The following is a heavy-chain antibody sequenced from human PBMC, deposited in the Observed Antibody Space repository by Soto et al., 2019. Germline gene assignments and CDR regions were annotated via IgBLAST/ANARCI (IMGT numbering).Heavy chain of an antibody. J-gene: IGHJ5*02. Sequence: GGSLRLSCAASGFTFSSYAMSWVRQAPGKGLEWVSAISGSGGSTYYADSVKGRFTISRDNSKNTLYLQMNSLRAEDTAVYYCAKGPTFGGVIVNWFDPWGQGTLVTVS. D-gene: IGHD3-16*02. CDR1: GFTFSSYA. CDR3: AKGPTFGGVIVNWFDP. V-gene: IGHV3-23*01. CDR2: ISGSGGST.